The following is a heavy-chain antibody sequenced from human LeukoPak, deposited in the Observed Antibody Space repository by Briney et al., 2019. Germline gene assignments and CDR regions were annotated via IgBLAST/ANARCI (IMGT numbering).Heavy chain of an antibody. J-gene: IGHJ4*02. D-gene: IGHD2-8*01. Sequence: GGSLRLSCAASGFTFSDYYMSWIRQAPGTGLEWISYISSSGSTKYNAESVKGRFTISRDNAKNSLYLQMSSLRAEDTAVYYCARVKGVYAIDYWGQGTLVTVSS. CDR2: ISSSGSTK. CDR1: GFTFSDYY. V-gene: IGHV3-11*01. CDR3: ARVKGVYAIDY.